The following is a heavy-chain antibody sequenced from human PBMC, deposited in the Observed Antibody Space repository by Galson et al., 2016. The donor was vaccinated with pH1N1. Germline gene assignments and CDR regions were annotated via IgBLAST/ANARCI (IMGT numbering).Heavy chain of an antibody. CDR2: IIPSFGTT. Sequence: SVKVSCKASGGPFSTYAFNWVRQAPGQGLEWVGGIIPSFGTTNFPQKFRDRLTITTDESTSTTYMELSSLRFDDTATYYCARDGRRFYDNSAYYPSFLDYWGQGTLITVSS. CDR1: GGPFSTYA. V-gene: IGHV1-69*05. J-gene: IGHJ4*02. D-gene: IGHD3-22*01. CDR3: ARDGRRFYDNSAYYPSFLDY.